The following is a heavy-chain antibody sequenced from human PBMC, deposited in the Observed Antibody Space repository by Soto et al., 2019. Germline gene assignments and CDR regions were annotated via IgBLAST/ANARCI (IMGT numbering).Heavy chain of an antibody. V-gene: IGHV4-4*02. D-gene: IGHD2-15*01. CDR3: THRWDSGGSWGYDYKMDV. J-gene: IGHJ6*02. CDR2: IYHSGST. CDR1: GGSISSSNW. Sequence: QVQLPESGPGVVKPSGTLSLTCAVSGGSISSSNWWSWVRQPPGKGLEWIGEIYHSGSTYYNPSLKSRVTILIDNSNNQVALKLSSVTAANTAVYYCTHRWDSGGSWGYDYKMDVWGQGTKVTVSS.